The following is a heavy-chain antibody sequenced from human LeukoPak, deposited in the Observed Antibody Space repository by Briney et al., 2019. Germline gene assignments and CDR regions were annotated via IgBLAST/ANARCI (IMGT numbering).Heavy chain of an antibody. CDR3: AKDSLRGYQNPYYFDY. V-gene: IGHV3-30-3*01. Sequence: PGGSLRLSCAASGFTFSSYAMHWVRQAPGKGLEWVAVISYDGSNKYYADSVKGRFTISRDNSKNTLYLQMNSLRAEDTAVYYCAKDSLRGYQNPYYFDYWGQGTLVTVSS. CDR1: GFTFSSYA. D-gene: IGHD3-22*01. J-gene: IGHJ4*02. CDR2: ISYDGSNK.